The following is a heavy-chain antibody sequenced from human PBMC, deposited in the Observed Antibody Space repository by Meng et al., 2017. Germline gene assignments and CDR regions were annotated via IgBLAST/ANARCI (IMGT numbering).Heavy chain of an antibody. CDR2: IYSGGST. Sequence: VQLVETGGGLLQPGGSLRLSCAASGFTVSSNYMSWVRQAPGKGLEWVSVIYSGGSTYYADSVKGRFTISRDNSKNTLYLQMNSLRAEDTAVYYCTTNTVAGFGRYFDYWGQGTLVTVSS. V-gene: IGHV3-53*02. CDR1: GFTVSSNY. CDR3: TTNTVAGFGRYFDY. J-gene: IGHJ4*02. D-gene: IGHD6-19*01.